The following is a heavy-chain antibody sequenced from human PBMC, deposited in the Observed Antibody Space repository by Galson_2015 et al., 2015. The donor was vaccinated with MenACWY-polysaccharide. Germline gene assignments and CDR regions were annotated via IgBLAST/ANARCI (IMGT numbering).Heavy chain of an antibody. D-gene: IGHD1-1*01. CDR3: VRDMTPGDNDAFEL. CDR2: IKQDGSEK. V-gene: IGHV3-7*01. Sequence: SLRLSCAASGFTFSSFWMSWVRQAPGKGLEWVANIKQDGSEKYHVDSVKGRFTISRDNAKNSLYLQMNSLRAEDTAVYYCVRDMTPGDNDAFELWGQGTMVTVSS. J-gene: IGHJ3*01. CDR1: GFTFSSFW.